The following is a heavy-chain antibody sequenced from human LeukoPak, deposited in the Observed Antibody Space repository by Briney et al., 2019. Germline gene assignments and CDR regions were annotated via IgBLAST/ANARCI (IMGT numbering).Heavy chain of an antibody. CDR3: ARHGHLGDAFDI. V-gene: IGHV4-39*01. CDR2: IYYSGST. CDR1: GGSISSSNYY. D-gene: IGHD3-16*01. J-gene: IGHJ3*02. Sequence: SETLSLTCTVSGGSISSSNYYWGWIRQPPGKGLEWIASIYYSGSTYYNPSLKSRITISVDTSKNQFSLKLSSVTAAETAVYNCARHGHLGDAFDIWGQGTMVTVSS.